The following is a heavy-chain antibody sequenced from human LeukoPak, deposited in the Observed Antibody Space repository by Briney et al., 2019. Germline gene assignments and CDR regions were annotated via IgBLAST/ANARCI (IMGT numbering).Heavy chain of an antibody. Sequence: GGSQRLSCGASGFTFSSYEMNWVRQAPGKGLEWVSYIISSGSTIYNADSVKGRFTISRDNAKNSLYLQMNSLRAEDTAVYYCAREGIVGATRVTDSWGQGTLVTVYS. CDR1: GFTFSSYE. V-gene: IGHV3-48*03. CDR3: AREGIVGATRVTDS. CDR2: IISSGSTI. D-gene: IGHD1-26*01. J-gene: IGHJ4*02.